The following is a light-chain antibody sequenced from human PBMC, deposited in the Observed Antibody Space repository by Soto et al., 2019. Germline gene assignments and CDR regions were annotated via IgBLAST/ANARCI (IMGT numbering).Light chain of an antibody. J-gene: IGKJ4*01. V-gene: IGKV1-5*03. CDR2: KAS. Sequence: DFQMTQSPSTLSASVGDRVTITCRASQSISSWLAWYQQKPGKAPKLLIYKASNLQSGVPSRFSGSGSGTEFTLTISSLQPDDFATYYCQQANSFPLTFGGGTKVEIK. CDR3: QQANSFPLT. CDR1: QSISSW.